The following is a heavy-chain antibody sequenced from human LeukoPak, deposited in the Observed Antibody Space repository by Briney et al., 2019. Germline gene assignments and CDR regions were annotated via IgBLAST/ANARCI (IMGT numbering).Heavy chain of an antibody. CDR3: ARASYCSGGSCYSDY. V-gene: IGHV1-18*01. D-gene: IGHD2-15*01. Sequence: ASVKVSCKASGYTFSSYSISWVRQAPGQGLEWMGWISAYNGNTIYAQKVKGRVTMTTDTSTSTAYMELRSLKSDDTAVYYCARASYCSGGSCYSDYWGQGTLVTVSS. J-gene: IGHJ4*02. CDR1: GYTFSSYS. CDR2: ISAYNGNT.